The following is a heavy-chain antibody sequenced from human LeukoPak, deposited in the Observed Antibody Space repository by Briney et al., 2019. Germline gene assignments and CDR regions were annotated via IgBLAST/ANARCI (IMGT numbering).Heavy chain of an antibody. D-gene: IGHD3-16*02. Sequence: GESLKISCKGSGYSFTTYWIGWVRQLPGKGLEWMGIIYPGDSDTRYSPSFQGQVTISADKSISTAYLQWSSLKASDTAMYYCARQDYVWGSYRQSFDYWGQGTLVTVSS. CDR3: ARQDYVWGSYRQSFDY. V-gene: IGHV5-51*01. J-gene: IGHJ4*02. CDR1: GYSFTTYW. CDR2: IYPGDSDT.